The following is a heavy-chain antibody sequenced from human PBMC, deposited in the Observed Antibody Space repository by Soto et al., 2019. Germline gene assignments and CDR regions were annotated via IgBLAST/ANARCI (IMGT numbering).Heavy chain of an antibody. CDR1: GGTFSSYA. V-gene: IGHV1-69*13. Sequence: SVKVSCKASGGTFSSYAISWVRQAPGQGLEWMGGIIPIFGTANYAQKFQGRVTITADESTSTAYMELSSLRSEDMAVYYCARSARGPLVWDDFDYWGQGTLVTVSS. D-gene: IGHD3-16*01. J-gene: IGHJ4*02. CDR2: IIPIFGTA. CDR3: ARSARGPLVWDDFDY.